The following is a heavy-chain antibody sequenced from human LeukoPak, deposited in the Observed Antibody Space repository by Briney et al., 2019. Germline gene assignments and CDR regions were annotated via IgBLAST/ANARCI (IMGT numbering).Heavy chain of an antibody. D-gene: IGHD2-2*01. CDR2: INHSGST. Sequence: PSETLSLTCAVYGGSFSGYYWSWIRQPPGKGLEWIGEINHSGSTNYSPSLKSRVTISVDTSKNQFSLKLSSVTAADTAVYYCARGRRSSTSCYGAFDYWGQGTLVTVSS. J-gene: IGHJ4*02. V-gene: IGHV4-34*01. CDR3: ARGRRSSTSCYGAFDY. CDR1: GGSFSGYY.